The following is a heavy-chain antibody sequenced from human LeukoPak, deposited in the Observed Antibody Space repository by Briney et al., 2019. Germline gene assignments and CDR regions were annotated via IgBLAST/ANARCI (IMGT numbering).Heavy chain of an antibody. CDR3: AIQLSTSDNSWNWFDP. V-gene: IGHV5-51*01. CDR1: GNIFTSNW. D-gene: IGHD6-13*01. CDR2: IYLADSDT. Sequence: GESLKISCRGSGNIFTSNWIAWVRQMPGKGLEWMGIIYLADSDTRYSPSFEGRVTISADKSINTAYLQWTSLKASDTAMYYCAIQLSTSDNSWNWFDPWGQGTLVTVSS. J-gene: IGHJ5*02.